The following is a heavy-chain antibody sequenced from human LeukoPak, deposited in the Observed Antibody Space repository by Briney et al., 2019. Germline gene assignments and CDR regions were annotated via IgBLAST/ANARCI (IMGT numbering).Heavy chain of an antibody. CDR2: IYYSGST. V-gene: IGHV4-59*01. J-gene: IGHJ4*02. D-gene: IGHD6-13*01. CDR3: ARGGQQLVFDY. CDR1: GGSISSYY. Sequence: SETLSLTCTVSGGSISSYYWSWVRQPPGKGLEWIGYIYYSGSTNYNPSLKSRVTISVDTSKNQFSLKLSSVTAADTAVYYCARGGQQLVFDYWGQGTLVTVSS.